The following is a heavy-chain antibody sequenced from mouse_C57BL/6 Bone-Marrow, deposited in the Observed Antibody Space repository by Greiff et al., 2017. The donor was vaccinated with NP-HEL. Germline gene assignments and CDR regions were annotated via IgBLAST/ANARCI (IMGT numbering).Heavy chain of an antibody. CDR2: IYSGDGDT. CDR1: GYAFSSSW. Sequence: VQLQQSGPELVKPGASVKISCKASGYAFSSSWMNWVKQRPGKGLEWIGRIYSGDGDTNYNGKFKGKATLTADKSSSTDYMQLSTLTSEDSAVYFCARDVEIDYGGQGTTLTVSS. V-gene: IGHV1-82*01. J-gene: IGHJ2*01. CDR3: ARDVEIDY.